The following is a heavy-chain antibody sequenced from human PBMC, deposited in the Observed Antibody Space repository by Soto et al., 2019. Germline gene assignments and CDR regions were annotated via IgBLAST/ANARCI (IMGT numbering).Heavy chain of an antibody. CDR2: INPSGGST. J-gene: IGHJ4*02. CDR1: GYTFTSYY. Sequence: ASVTVSCKASGYTFTSYYMHWVRQAPGQGLEWMGIINPSGGSTSYAQKFQGRVTMTRDTSTSTVYMELSSLRSEDTAVYYCATAPYITGTYFDYWGQGTLVTVSS. V-gene: IGHV1-46*01. D-gene: IGHD1-7*01. CDR3: ATAPYITGTYFDY.